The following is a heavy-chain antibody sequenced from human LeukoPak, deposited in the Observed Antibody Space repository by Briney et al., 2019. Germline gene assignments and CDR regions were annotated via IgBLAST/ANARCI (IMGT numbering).Heavy chain of an antibody. Sequence: PSETLSLTCTVSGGSISSSSYYWGWIRQPPGKGLEWLGSIYDSGSTYYNPSLKSRVTISVDTSKNQFSLKLSSVTAADTAVYYCASRRGYYDYVWGSYRLDYWGQGTLVTVSS. CDR2: IYDSGST. D-gene: IGHD3-16*02. J-gene: IGHJ4*02. V-gene: IGHV4-39*01. CDR1: GGSISSSSYY. CDR3: ASRRGYYDYVWGSYRLDY.